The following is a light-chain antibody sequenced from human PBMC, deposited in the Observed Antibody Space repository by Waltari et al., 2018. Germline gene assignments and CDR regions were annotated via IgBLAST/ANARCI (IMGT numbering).Light chain of an antibody. CDR1: STNIGTKT. CDR3: AAWDDNVKGWL. Sequence: QSALSQPPSTSGTPGQKVIISCSGSSTNIGTKTVNWYQQVPGTAPKLLIYSDDQRPSGVPDRFSVSKSGTSASLAISWLQSEDEAEYYCAAWDDNVKGWLFGGGTKLTVL. J-gene: IGLJ3*02. CDR2: SDD. V-gene: IGLV1-44*01.